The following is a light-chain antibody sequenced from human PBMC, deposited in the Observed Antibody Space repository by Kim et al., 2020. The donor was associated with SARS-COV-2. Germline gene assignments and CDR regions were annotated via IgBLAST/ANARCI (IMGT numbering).Light chain of an antibody. CDR1: SGHTNYA. CDR3: QTGDTGIRV. V-gene: IGLV4-69*01. Sequence: QPVLTQSPSASASLGASVKLTCTLTSGHTNYAIAWHQQQPEKGPRYLMRVNSDGSHTMGDGVPDRFSGSSSGAERYLTISSLQSDDEADYYCQTGDTGIRVFGGGTQLTVL. J-gene: IGLJ3*02. CDR2: VNSDGSH.